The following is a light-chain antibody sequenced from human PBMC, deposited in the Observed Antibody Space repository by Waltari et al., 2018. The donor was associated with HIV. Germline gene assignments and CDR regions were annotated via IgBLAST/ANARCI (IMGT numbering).Light chain of an antibody. V-gene: IGLV1-47*01. J-gene: IGLJ3*02. CDR1: RSNIGNND. Sequence: QSVLTQPPSASGTPGQRVTISCSGNRSNIGNNDVYWFQQLPGTAPKLLIYRNNQRPSGVPDRFTGSKSGTSVSLAISGLRSEDEADYYCDAWDDSLSGRVFGGGTKLTVL. CDR3: DAWDDSLSGRV. CDR2: RNN.